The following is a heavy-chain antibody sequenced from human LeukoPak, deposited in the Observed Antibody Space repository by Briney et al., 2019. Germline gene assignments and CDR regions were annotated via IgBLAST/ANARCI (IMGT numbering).Heavy chain of an antibody. CDR2: ISGSGGST. D-gene: IGHD3-22*01. Sequence: GGSLRLSCAASGFTFSHYGMSWVRQAPGKGLEWVSAISGSGGSTYYADSVKGRFTISRDNAKNSLSLQMNSLRAEDTAVYYCASDSPPDYWGQGTLVTVSS. J-gene: IGHJ4*02. CDR3: ASDSPPDY. V-gene: IGHV3-23*01. CDR1: GFTFSHYG.